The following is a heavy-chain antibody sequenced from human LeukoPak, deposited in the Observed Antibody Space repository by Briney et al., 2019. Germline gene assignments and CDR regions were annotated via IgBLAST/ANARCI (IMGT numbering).Heavy chain of an antibody. Sequence: PSETLSLTCTVSGGSISSYYWSWIRQPPGKGLEWIGYIYYSGSTNYNPSLKSRVTISVDTSKNQFSLKLSSVTAADTAVYYCAGAYCSSTSCYEFDYWGQGTLVTVSS. D-gene: IGHD2-2*01. CDR3: AGAYCSSTSCYEFDY. V-gene: IGHV4-59*01. CDR1: GGSISSYY. CDR2: IYYSGST. J-gene: IGHJ4*02.